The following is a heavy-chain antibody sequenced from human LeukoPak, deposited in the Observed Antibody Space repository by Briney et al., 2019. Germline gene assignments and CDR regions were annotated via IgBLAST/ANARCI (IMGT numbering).Heavy chain of an antibody. D-gene: IGHD1-26*01. Sequence: GGSLRLSCAASGFTFSSYSMNWVRQAPVKGLEWVSSISSSSSYIYYADSVKGRFTISRDNAKNSLYLQMNSLRAEDTAVYYCARDAKGGYDYWGQGTLVTVSS. V-gene: IGHV3-21*04. CDR2: ISSSSSYI. CDR3: ARDAKGGYDY. CDR1: GFTFSSYS. J-gene: IGHJ4*02.